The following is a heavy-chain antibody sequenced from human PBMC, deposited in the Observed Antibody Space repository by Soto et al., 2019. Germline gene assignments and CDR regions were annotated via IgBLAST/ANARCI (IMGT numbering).Heavy chain of an antibody. V-gene: IGHV1-69*12. Sequence: QVQLVQSGAEVKKPGSSVRVSCKASGGTLRNYGISWVRQAPGQGLEWMGGIIPVFGTANYAQKFQGRVTITADESTSTVYMDVTSLRSEDTAVYYCARVLPPFDPWGQGTLVTVSS. CDR1: GGTLRNYG. J-gene: IGHJ5*02. CDR3: ARVLPPFDP. CDR2: IIPVFGTA.